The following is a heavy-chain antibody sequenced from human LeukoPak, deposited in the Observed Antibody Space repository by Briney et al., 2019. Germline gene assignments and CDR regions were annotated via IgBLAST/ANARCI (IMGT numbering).Heavy chain of an antibody. D-gene: IGHD2-15*01. V-gene: IGHV3-30*04. Sequence: GGSLRLSCTASGFPFSNYAMNWVRQTPGKGLEWVALISFDGGKIYYADSVEGRFTISRDNSKNTLSLQMNSLTVEDTAVYYCARDPAKGAATYFDYWGQGTLVTVSS. CDR1: GFPFSNYA. J-gene: IGHJ4*02. CDR3: ARDPAKGAATYFDY. CDR2: ISFDGGKI.